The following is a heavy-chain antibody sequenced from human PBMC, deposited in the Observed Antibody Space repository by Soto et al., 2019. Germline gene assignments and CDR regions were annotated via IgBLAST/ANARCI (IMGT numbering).Heavy chain of an antibody. Sequence: QVQLVQSGAEVKKPGASVKVSCKASGYTFTGYYMHWVRQAPGQGLEWMGWINPNSGGTNYAQKFQGRVTMTRDTPISTAYMELSRLRSDDTAVYYCAAGYCSSTSCYMWYFDLWGRGTLVSVSS. CDR3: AAGYCSSTSCYMWYFDL. D-gene: IGHD2-2*02. CDR1: GYTFTGYY. J-gene: IGHJ2*01. CDR2: INPNSGGT. V-gene: IGHV1-2*02.